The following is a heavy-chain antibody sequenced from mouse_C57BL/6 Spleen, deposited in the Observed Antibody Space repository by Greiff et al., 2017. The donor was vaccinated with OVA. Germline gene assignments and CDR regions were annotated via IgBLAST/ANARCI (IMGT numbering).Heavy chain of an antibody. V-gene: IGHV1-59*01. D-gene: IGHD1-1*01. J-gene: IGHJ3*01. CDR3: AREDYGSSYVAY. CDR1: GYTFTSYW. Sequence: VQLQQPGAELVRPGTSVKLSCKASGYTFTSYWMHWVKQRPGQGLEWIGVIDPSDSYTNYNQKFKGKATLTVDTSSSTAYMQLSSLTSEDSAVYYCAREDYGSSYVAYWGQGTLVTVSA. CDR2: IDPSDSYT.